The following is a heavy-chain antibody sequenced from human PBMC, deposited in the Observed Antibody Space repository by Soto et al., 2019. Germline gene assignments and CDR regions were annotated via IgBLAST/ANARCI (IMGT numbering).Heavy chain of an antibody. Sequence: PSETLSLTCTVSGGSISSGGYYWSWIRQHPGKGLEWIGYIYYSGSTYYNPSLKSRVTISVDTSKNQFSLRLTSVTAEDTAVYYCARHEGNGNVWPLDYWGQGILVTVSS. V-gene: IGHV4-31*03. CDR2: IYYSGST. D-gene: IGHD2-8*01. CDR3: ARHEGNGNVWPLDY. CDR1: GGSISSGGYY. J-gene: IGHJ4*02.